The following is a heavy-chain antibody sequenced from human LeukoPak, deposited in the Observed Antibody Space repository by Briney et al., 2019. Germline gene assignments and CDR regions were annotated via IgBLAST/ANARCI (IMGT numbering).Heavy chain of an antibody. V-gene: IGHV3-11*01. CDR2: ISRGGSTT. Sequence: GGSLTLSCAASGFTFSDSYMSWIRQAPGKGLEWISYISRGGSTTYYADSVKGRFTISRDNTKNSLYLQMNSLRAEDTAVYYCVRGVSISSSWYNDLWGQGTMVTVSS. CDR3: VRGVSISSSWYNDL. J-gene: IGHJ3*01. CDR1: GFTFSDSY. D-gene: IGHD6-13*01.